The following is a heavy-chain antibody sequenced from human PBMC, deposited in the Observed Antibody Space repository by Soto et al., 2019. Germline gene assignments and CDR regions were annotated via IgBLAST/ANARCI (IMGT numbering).Heavy chain of an antibody. CDR3: AYRRWTSKSWYFDS. D-gene: IGHD3-3*01. CDR1: GFSLTSNGVG. CDR2: IYWNDDE. V-gene: IGHV2-5*01. J-gene: IGHJ4*02. Sequence: QITLKESGPTLVKPTQTLTLTCTFSGFSLTSNGVGVGWIRQPPGEAPEWLALIYWNDDERYNSALKSRLTITKDTSNNQVVLTMTNMDPADTATYYCAYRRWTSKSWYFDSWGPGILVTVSS.